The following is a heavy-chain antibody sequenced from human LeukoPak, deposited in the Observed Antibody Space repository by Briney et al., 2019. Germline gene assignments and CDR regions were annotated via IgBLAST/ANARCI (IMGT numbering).Heavy chain of an antibody. J-gene: IGHJ4*02. Sequence: GGSLRLSCAASGFTFGNYWMHWVRQAPEKGLVWVSRINSDGSTTTYADSVKGRFTISRDNAKNTLYLQMNSLRAEDTAVYYCARGRCTSTNCFPDYWGQGTLVTVSS. CDR1: GFTFGNYW. CDR2: INSDGSTT. CDR3: ARGRCTSTNCFPDY. D-gene: IGHD2-2*01. V-gene: IGHV3-74*01.